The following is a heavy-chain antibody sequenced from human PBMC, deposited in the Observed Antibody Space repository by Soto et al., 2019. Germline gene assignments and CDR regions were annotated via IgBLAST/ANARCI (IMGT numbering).Heavy chain of an antibody. V-gene: IGHV4-59*01. CDR2: IYYSGRT. Sequence: QVQLQESGPRLVKPSETLSLTCTVSGDSISSYYWTWIRQPPGKGLEYIGYIYYSGRTYYNPSLKSRVTISVDTSKNQFSLKLSSVTAADTAVYYCARGHLGITTTGTWYDFDYWGQGNPGHRLV. J-gene: IGHJ4*02. CDR1: GDSISSYY. D-gene: IGHD2-15*01. CDR3: ARGHLGITTTGTWYDFDY.